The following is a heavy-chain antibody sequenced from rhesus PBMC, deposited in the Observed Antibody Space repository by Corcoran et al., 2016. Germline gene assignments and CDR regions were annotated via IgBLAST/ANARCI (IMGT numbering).Heavy chain of an antibody. D-gene: IGHD6-25*01. CDR3: ARDIAAAVHFDY. J-gene: IGHJ4*01. Sequence: QLQLQESGPGLVKPSETLSLTCAVSGGPISSNYWSWIRQPPGKGREWIGRTSGSGGSTDYNPSLKSRVTISTDTSKNQFSLKLSSVTAADTAVYYCARDIAAAVHFDYWGQGVLVTVSS. V-gene: IGHV4-173*01. CDR1: GGPISSNY. CDR2: TSGSGGST.